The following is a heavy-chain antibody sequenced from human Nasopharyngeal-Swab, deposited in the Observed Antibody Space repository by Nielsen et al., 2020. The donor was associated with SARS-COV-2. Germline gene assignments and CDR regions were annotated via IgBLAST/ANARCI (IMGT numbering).Heavy chain of an antibody. CDR3: ARDIGVGATPQDY. V-gene: IGHV3-33*01. Sequence: GESLKISCAASGFTFGSYGMHWVRQAPGKGLEWVAVIWYDGSNKYYADSVKGRFTISRDNSKNTLYLQMNSLRAEDTAVYYCARDIGVGATPQDYWGQGTLVTVSS. J-gene: IGHJ4*02. CDR2: IWYDGSNK. CDR1: GFTFGSYG. D-gene: IGHD1-26*01.